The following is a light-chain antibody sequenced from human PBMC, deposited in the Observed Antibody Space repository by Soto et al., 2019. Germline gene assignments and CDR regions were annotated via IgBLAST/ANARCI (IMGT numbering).Light chain of an antibody. CDR2: GAT. CDR3: QQYNRGSWT. CDR1: QSVSST. V-gene: IGKV3-15*01. Sequence: EILMTQSPATLSVSPGERATLSCRASQSVSSTLAWYQQKPGQAPRLLIYGATTRATGIPARFSGSGSGTEFSLTISSLQSEDFAIYYRQQYNRGSWTFGQGAKVDI. J-gene: IGKJ1*01.